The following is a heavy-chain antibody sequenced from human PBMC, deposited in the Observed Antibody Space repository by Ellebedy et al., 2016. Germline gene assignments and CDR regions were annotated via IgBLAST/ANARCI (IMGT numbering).Heavy chain of an antibody. CDR1: GFSFTRYW. Sequence: GGSLRLSCAASGFSFTRYWMTWVRQAPGKGLEWVANVNEDGSHSLYLDSVKGRFTVSRNNAKSSLSLQMNSLRAEDTAVYYCSKGVGGGALSVAAGNTHWGQGTLVTVSS. D-gene: IGHD6-13*01. V-gene: IGHV3-7*03. CDR2: VNEDGSHS. J-gene: IGHJ1*01. CDR3: SKGVGGGALSVAAGNTH.